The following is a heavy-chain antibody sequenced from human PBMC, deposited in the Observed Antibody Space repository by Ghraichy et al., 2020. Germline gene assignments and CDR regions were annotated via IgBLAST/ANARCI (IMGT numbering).Heavy chain of an antibody. D-gene: IGHD2-2*02. V-gene: IGHV4-34*01. Sequence: SQTLSLTCAVYGGSFSDYYWSWIRQPPGKGLEWIGEINHSGSTNYNPSLKSRVTISVDTSKNQFSLKLSSVTAADTAVYYLARAPGRCTITSCYSLWDVLRPRSGHFKGFDYWGQGTLVTVSS. CDR1: GGSFSDYY. CDR3: ARAPGRCTITSCYSLWDVLRPRSGHFKGFDY. J-gene: IGHJ4*02. CDR2: INHSGST.